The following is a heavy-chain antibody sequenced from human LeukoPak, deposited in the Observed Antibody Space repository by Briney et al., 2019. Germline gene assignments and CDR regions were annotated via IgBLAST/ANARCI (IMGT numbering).Heavy chain of an antibody. J-gene: IGHJ4*02. V-gene: IGHV3-33*01. CDR3: ATSRPGSYPLYEKQY. CDR2: IWYDGSNK. D-gene: IGHD1-26*01. CDR1: GFTFSSYG. Sequence: GGSLRLSCAASGFTFSSYGMHWVRQAPGKGLEWVAVIWYDGSNKYYADSVKGRYTISRDNSKNTLYLQMNSLRAEDTAVYYCATSRPGSYPLYEKQYGGQGTLVTVSS.